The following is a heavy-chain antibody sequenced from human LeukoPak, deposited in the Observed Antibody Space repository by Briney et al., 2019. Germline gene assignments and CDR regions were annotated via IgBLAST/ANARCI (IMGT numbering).Heavy chain of an antibody. CDR1: GGSISSGGYY. D-gene: IGHD7-27*01. CDR3: ARENLTGELDY. J-gene: IGHJ4*02. CDR2: IYYSGST. Sequence: SETLSLTCTVSGGSISSGGYYWSWIRQPPGKGLEWIGYIYYSGSTNYNPSLKSRVTISVDTSKNQFSLKLSSVTAADTAVYYCARENLTGELDYWGQGTLVTVSS. V-gene: IGHV4-61*08.